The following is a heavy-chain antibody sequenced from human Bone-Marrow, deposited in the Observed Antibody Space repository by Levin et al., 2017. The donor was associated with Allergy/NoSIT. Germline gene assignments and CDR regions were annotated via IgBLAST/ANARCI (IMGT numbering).Heavy chain of an antibody. CDR2: ISYDGSNK. CDR1: GFTFSSYG. CDR3: AIIAYGGLYYFDY. V-gene: IGHV3-30*03. J-gene: IGHJ4*02. Sequence: PGESLKISCAASGFTFSSYGMHWVRQAPGKGLEWVAVISYDGSNKYYADSVKGRFTISRDNSKNTLYLQMNSLRAEDTAVYYCAIIAYGGLYYFDYWGQGTLVTVSS. D-gene: IGHD4-23*01.